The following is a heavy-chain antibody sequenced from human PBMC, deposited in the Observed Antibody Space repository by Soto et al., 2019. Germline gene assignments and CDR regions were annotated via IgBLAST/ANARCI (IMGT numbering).Heavy chain of an antibody. CDR3: ARDLAPRIAVAGDAFDS. Sequence: SVKVSCKASGGTFSSYAISWVRQAPGQGLEWMGGIIPIFGTANYAQKLQGRVTITADESTSTAYMELSSLRSEDTAVYYCARDLAPRIAVAGDAFDSWGQGAMVTVSS. V-gene: IGHV1-69*13. CDR2: IIPIFGTA. D-gene: IGHD6-19*01. J-gene: IGHJ3*02. CDR1: GGTFSSYA.